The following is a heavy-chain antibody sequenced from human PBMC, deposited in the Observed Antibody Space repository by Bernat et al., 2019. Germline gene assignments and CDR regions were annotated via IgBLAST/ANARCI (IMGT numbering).Heavy chain of an antibody. CDR2: IYYSGST. CDR3: ARQQGVAAAY. V-gene: IGHV4-39*01. CDR1: GGSISSSNYY. D-gene: IGHD6-19*01. J-gene: IGHJ4*02. Sequence: QLQLQESGPGLVKPSETLSLTCTVSGGSISSSNYYWGWIRQPPGKGLEWIGSIYYSGSTYYNPSLKSRVTISVDTSKNQFSLKLSSVTAADTAVYYCARQQGVAAAYWGQGTLVTVSS.